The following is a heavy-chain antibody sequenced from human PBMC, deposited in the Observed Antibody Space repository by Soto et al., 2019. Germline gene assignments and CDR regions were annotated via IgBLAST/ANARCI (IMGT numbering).Heavy chain of an antibody. CDR3: ARQRIVVVAAAMVNSFDP. CDR1: GGSISSSSYY. D-gene: IGHD2-2*01. V-gene: IGHV4-39*01. J-gene: IGHJ5*02. CDR2: IYYSGST. Sequence: ASETLSLTCTVSGGSISSSSYYWGWIRQPPGKGLEWIGSIYYSGSTYSNPSLKSRVTISVDTSKNQFSLKLSSVTAADTAVYYCARQRIVVVAAAMVNSFDPWGQGTLVTAPQ.